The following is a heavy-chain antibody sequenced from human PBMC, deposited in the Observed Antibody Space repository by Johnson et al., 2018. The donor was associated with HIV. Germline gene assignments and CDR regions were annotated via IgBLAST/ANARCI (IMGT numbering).Heavy chain of an antibody. CDR3: ARGPLYYYDSNPRIGAFDI. V-gene: IGHV3-30-3*01. J-gene: IGHJ3*02. Sequence: QMLLVESGGGVVQPGRSLRLSCAASGFTFSSYAMHWVRQAPGKGLEWVAVISYDGSNKYYAASVKGRFTISRDNSKNTLYLQMNSLRAEDTAVYYCARGPLYYYDSNPRIGAFDIWGQGTMVTVSS. D-gene: IGHD3-22*01. CDR2: ISYDGSNK. CDR1: GFTFSSYA.